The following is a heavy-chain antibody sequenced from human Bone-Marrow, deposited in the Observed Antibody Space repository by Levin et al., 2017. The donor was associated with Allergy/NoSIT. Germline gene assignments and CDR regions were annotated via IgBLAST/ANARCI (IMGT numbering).Heavy chain of an antibody. V-gene: IGHV4-39*01. CDR1: GGSIISSSYN. D-gene: IGHD5/OR15-5a*01. CDR3: ARLPTGYPNWFDP. CDR2: IHYSGST. Sequence: SETLSLTCTVSGGSIISSSYNWGWIRQTPGMGLEWIGTIHYSGSTYYNLSLESRVTLSVDTSKNQFSLKMSSVIAADTAVYYCARLPTGYPNWFDPWGQGILVTVSS. J-gene: IGHJ5*02.